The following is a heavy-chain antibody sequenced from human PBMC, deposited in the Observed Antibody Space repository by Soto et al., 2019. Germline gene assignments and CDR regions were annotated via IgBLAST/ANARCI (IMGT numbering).Heavy chain of an antibody. CDR2: IYWDYEK. CDR1: GFSLSTGGEG. Sequence: QITLKESGPTLVKPTQTLTLTCIFSGFSLSTGGEGVGWIRQPPGKALEWPALIYWDYEKLYSPSLKTRRTITKDTSKNHVVLTMTNMDLVDTAIYYCAHIRGYNFWRAYFTGIQGAFEIWGQGTMVTVSS. CDR3: AHIRGYNFWRAYFTGIQGAFEI. V-gene: IGHV2-5*02. D-gene: IGHD3-3*01. J-gene: IGHJ3*02.